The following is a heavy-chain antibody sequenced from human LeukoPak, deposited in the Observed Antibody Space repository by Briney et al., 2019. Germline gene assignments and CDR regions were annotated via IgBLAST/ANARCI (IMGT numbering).Heavy chain of an antibody. CDR1: GFTFSSYA. J-gene: IGHJ4*02. CDR2: ISYDGSNK. V-gene: IGHV3-30-3*01. CDR3: ARGDRF. Sequence: GGSLRLSCAASGFTFSSYAMHWVRQAPGKGLEWVAVISYDGSNKYYADSVKGRFTISRDNSKNTLYLQMNSLRAEDTAVYYCARGDRFWAQGTLVTASS. D-gene: IGHD2-15*01.